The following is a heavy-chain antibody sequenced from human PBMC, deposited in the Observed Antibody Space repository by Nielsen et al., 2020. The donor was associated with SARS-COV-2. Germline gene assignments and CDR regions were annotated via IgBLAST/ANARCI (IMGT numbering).Heavy chain of an antibody. CDR2: ISSSSSTI. CDR1: GFTFSSYA. D-gene: IGHD6-19*01. J-gene: IGHJ4*02. CDR3: ARGGVVAGTPITDY. Sequence: GESLKISCAASGFTFSSYAMNWVRQAPGKGLEWVSYISSSSSTIYYADSVKGRFTISRDNSKNTLYLQMNSLRAEDTAVYYCARGGVVAGTPITDYWGQGTLVTVSS. V-gene: IGHV3-48*01.